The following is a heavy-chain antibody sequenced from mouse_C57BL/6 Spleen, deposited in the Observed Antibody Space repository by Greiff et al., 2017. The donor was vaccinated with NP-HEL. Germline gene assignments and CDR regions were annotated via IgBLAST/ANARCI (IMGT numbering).Heavy chain of an antibody. D-gene: IGHD4-1*01. J-gene: IGHJ2*01. V-gene: IGHV1-42*01. Sequence: VQLKESGPELVKPGASVKISCKASGYSFTGYYMNWVKQSPEKSLEWIGNINPSNGGTNYNEKFKSKATLTVDKSSSTAYMQLSSLTSEDSAVYYCARSNWDSYYFDYWGQGTTLTVSS. CDR3: ARSNWDSYYFDY. CDR2: INPSNGGT. CDR1: GYSFTGYY.